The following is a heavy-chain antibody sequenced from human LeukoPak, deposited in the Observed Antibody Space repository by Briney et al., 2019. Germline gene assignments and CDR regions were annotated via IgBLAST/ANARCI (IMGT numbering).Heavy chain of an antibody. J-gene: IGHJ4*02. Sequence: PSETLSLTCTVSSGSISGYYWSWIRQSPGKGLEWIGYIYYSGRTNYNPSLKSRVTMSVDSSKNQFTLKLTSVTAADTAVYYCAKYWRDSGTYVFNYWGQGTLVTVSS. V-gene: IGHV4-59*01. CDR3: AKYWRDSGTYVFNY. CDR2: IYYSGRT. D-gene: IGHD2/OR15-2a*01. CDR1: SGSISGYY.